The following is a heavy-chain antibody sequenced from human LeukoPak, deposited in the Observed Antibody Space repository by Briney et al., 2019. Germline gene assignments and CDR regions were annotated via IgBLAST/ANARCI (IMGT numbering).Heavy chain of an antibody. CDR1: GGSISSYY. CDR3: ARLYSSSLPPLD. CDR2: INYSGST. V-gene: IGHV4-59*01. D-gene: IGHD6-6*01. Sequence: SGTLSLACTVSGGSISSYYWSWIRQPPGKGLEWIGNINYSGSTNYNPSLKSRVTISVDTSKNQFSLKLSSVTAADTAVYYCARLYSSSLPPLDWGQGTPVTVSS. J-gene: IGHJ4*02.